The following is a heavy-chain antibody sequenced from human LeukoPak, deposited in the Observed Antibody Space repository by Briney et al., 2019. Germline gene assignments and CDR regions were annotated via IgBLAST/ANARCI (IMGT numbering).Heavy chain of an antibody. CDR3: ERTVRGIVMPQNAFDI. Sequence: GGSLRLSCSASGFTFNNYWMSWVRQAPGKGLEWVANIKEDGSVQYYVDSLKGRFTISRDNAENSLYLQLDSLRAEDTAVYYCERTVRGIVMPQNAFDIWGQGTVVTVSS. D-gene: IGHD1-26*01. J-gene: IGHJ3*02. CDR1: GFTFNNYW. V-gene: IGHV3-7*01. CDR2: IKEDGSVQ.